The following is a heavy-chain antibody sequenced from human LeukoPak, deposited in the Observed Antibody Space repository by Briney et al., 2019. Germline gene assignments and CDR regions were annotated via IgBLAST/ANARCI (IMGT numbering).Heavy chain of an antibody. CDR2: IYYSGST. CDR1: GGSISSYY. D-gene: IGHD3-16*01. Sequence: SETLSLTCTVSGGSISSYYWSWIRQPPGKGLEWIGYIYYSGSTNYNPSLKSRVTISVDTSKNQFSLKLSSVTAADTAVYYCARDLRGLNPRAGGYYFDYWGQGTLVTVSS. V-gene: IGHV4-59*01. J-gene: IGHJ4*02. CDR3: ARDLRGLNPRAGGYYFDY.